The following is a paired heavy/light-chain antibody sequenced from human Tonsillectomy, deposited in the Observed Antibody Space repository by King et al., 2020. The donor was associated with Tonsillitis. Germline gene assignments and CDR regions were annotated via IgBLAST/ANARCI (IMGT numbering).Light chain of an antibody. CDR2: DNN. V-gene: IGLV1-40*01. CDR3: QSYDNSLSGVV. Sequence: QSVLTQPPSVSGAPGQRVTISCTGSSSNFGANYDVHWYQQLPGTAPKLLIFDNNIRPSGVPDRFSGSKSGTSASLAITGLQAEDEADYYCQSYDNSLSGVVFGGGTKLTVL. CDR1: SSNFGANYD. J-gene: IGLJ2*01.
Heavy chain of an antibody. CDR1: GGSIRSGSYF. J-gene: IGHJ4*02. Sequence: QVQLQESGPGLVKPSQTLSLTCIVSGGSIRSGSYFWHWIRQHPGKGLEWIGNIYYSGSTYYNPSLKSRVTISVDTSKNQFSLKLRSVTAADTAVYYCARATGAASLDDWGQGTLVTVSS. V-gene: IGHV4-31*03. D-gene: IGHD6-13*01. CDR3: ARATGAASLDD. CDR2: IYYSGST.